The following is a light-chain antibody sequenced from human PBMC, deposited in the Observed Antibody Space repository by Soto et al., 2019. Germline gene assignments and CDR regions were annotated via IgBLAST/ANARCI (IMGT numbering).Light chain of an antibody. CDR1: SSNIGNNY. CDR2: DND. V-gene: IGLV1-51*01. CDR3: GTWDSSLSTWL. Sequence: QSVLTQPPSVSAAPGQKVTISCSGSSSNIGNNYVSWYQQLPGTAPKLLIYDNDKRPSGIPDRFSGSKSGTSATLDITGLQTGDEADYYCGTWDSSLSTWLFGGGTQLTVL. J-gene: IGLJ3*02.